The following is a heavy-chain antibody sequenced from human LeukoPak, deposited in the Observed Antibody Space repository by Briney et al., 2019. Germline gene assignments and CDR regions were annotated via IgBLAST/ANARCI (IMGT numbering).Heavy chain of an antibody. CDR1: GGTFSSYA. Sequence: ASVKVSCKASGGTFSSYAISWVRQAPGQGLEWMGRINPNSGGTNYAQKFQGRVTMTRDTSISTAYMELSRLRSDDTAVYYCARDHPYLATVTSFDPWGQGTLVTVSS. CDR3: ARDHPYLATVTSFDP. V-gene: IGHV1-2*06. CDR2: INPNSGGT. J-gene: IGHJ5*02. D-gene: IGHD4-17*01.